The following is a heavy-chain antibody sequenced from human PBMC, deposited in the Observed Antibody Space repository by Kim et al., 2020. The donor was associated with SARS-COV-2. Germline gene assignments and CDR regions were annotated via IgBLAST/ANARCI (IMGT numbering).Heavy chain of an antibody. Sequence: GGSLRLSCAASGFTFSSYSMNWVRQAPGKGLEWVSSISSSSSYIYYADSVKGRFTMSRDNAKNSLYLQMNSLRAEDTAVYYCARAIYSGYDYLYGMDVWGQGTTVTVSS. CDR2: ISSSSSYI. CDR1: GFTFSSYS. J-gene: IGHJ6*02. CDR3: ARAIYSGYDYLYGMDV. V-gene: IGHV3-21*01. D-gene: IGHD5-12*01.